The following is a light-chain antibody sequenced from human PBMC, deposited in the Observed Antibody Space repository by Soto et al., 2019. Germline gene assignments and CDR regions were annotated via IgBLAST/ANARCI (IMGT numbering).Light chain of an antibody. CDR1: QGISSY. V-gene: IGKV1D-8*01. CDR3: QQSYTTPVYS. CDR2: AAS. Sequence: VIRMTQSPSLLSASTGDSVSTRERRSQGISSYLAWYQQKPGKAPELLIYAASTLQSGVPSRFSGSGSGTDFPLTISCLQSEDFATYYCQQSYTTPVYSFGQGTKMAI. J-gene: IGKJ2*01.